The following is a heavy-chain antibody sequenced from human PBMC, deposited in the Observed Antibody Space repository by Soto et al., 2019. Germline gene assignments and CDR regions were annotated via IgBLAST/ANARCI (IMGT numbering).Heavy chain of an antibody. CDR2: IGYGGRT. D-gene: IGHD6-19*01. Sequence: EVQVVESGGALVQPGGSLRLSCAASGFSVSDYNMNWVRQAPGKGLEWISFIGYGGRTYYAGSVEGRFTIARDSGRNSLYLQMSSLRAEDTAMYYCVRDPGKSSGWPIFAPWGQGTLVTVSS. J-gene: IGHJ5*02. CDR3: VRDPGKSSGWPIFAP. CDR1: GFSVSDYN. V-gene: IGHV3-48*01.